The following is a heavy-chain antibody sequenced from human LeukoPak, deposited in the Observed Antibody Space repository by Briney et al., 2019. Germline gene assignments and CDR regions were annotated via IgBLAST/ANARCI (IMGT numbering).Heavy chain of an antibody. CDR2: IYSGVTT. J-gene: IGHJ4*02. CDR3: ARVDTVMAYYFDL. Sequence: GGSLRLSCAASGFTVSTNCMTWVRQAPGKGLEWVSTIYSGVTTYYADSVMGRFTISRHNSRNTLYLQMNGLRAEDTAVYYCARVDTVMAYYFDLWGQGTLVTVSS. CDR1: GFTVSTNC. D-gene: IGHD5-18*01. V-gene: IGHV3-53*04.